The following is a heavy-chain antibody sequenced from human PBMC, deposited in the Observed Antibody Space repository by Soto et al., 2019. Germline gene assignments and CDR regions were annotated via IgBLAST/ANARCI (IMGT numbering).Heavy chain of an antibody. V-gene: IGHV3-21*02. CDR2: ITGSSSYI. D-gene: IGHD3-22*01. CDR1: GFTFSSYS. CDR3: ARDVYYYDSSAYWAY. J-gene: IGHJ4*02. Sequence: EVQLVESGGGLVKPGGSLRLSCAASGFTFSSYSMNWVRQAPGKGLEWVSSITGSSSYIYYADSVKGRFTISRDNAKSSLYLQMNSLRAEDTAVYYCARDVYYYDSSAYWAYWGQGTLVTVSS.